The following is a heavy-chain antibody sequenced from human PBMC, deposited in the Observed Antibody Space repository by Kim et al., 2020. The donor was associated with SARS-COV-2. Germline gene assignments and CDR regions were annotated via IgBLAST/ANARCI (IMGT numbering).Heavy chain of an antibody. CDR1: GFTFSSYA. V-gene: IGHV3-30*04. CDR2: ISYDGSNK. J-gene: IGHJ4*02. D-gene: IGHD6-19*01. Sequence: GGSLRLSCAASGFTFSSYAMHWVRQAPGKGLEWVAVISYDGSNKHYADSVKGRFTISRDNSKNTLYLQMNSLRVEDTAVYYCARGGVLGAGAGSKWSMDYWGEGTLGTVS. CDR3: ARGGVLGAGAGSKWSMDY.